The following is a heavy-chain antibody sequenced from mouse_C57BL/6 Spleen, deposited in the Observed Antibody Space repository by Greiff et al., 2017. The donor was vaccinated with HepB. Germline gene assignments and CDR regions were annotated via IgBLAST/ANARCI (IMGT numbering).Heavy chain of an antibody. CDR1: GYTFTSYW. V-gene: IGHV1-7*01. Sequence: VQLQQSGAELAKPGASVKLSCKASGYTFTSYWMHWVKQRPGQGLEWIGYIHPSSGYTKYNQKFKDKATLTADNSSSTAYMQLSSLTYGDSAVYYWARDYGSGYRYFDVWGTGTTVTVSS. D-gene: IGHD1-1*01. CDR3: ARDYGSGYRYFDV. J-gene: IGHJ1*03. CDR2: IHPSSGYT.